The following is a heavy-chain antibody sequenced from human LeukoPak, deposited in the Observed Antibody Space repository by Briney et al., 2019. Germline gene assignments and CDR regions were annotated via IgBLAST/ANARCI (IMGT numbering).Heavy chain of an antibody. D-gene: IGHD7-27*01. J-gene: IGHJ4*02. V-gene: IGHV1-8*01. CDR3: ARGPPNWGYDY. CDR1: GYTFTSYD. CDR2: MSPNSGDT. Sequence: ASMKVSCKASGYTFTSYDFNWVQQATGQRPEWMGWMSPNSGDTGYAQKFQDRVTMTRNTSISTAYMELSSLKSDDTAVYYCARGPPNWGYDYWGPGTLVTVSS.